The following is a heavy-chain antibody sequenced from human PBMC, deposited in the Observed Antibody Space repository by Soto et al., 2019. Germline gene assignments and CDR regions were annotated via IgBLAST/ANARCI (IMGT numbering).Heavy chain of an antibody. J-gene: IGHJ2*01. V-gene: IGHV3-23*01. Sequence: EVQLLESGGGLVQPGGSLSLSCAASGFTFSSYAMSWVRQTPGKGLEWVAGISGSGGATYYADAVKGRLTISRDNSNNTLYLQMNGLRADDTAVYYCAKDLGPPVSSHYTYWDFDVWGRGTLVTVSS. CDR2: ISGSGGAT. CDR3: AKDLGPPVSSHYTYWDFDV. CDR1: GFTFSSYA. D-gene: IGHD3-3*01.